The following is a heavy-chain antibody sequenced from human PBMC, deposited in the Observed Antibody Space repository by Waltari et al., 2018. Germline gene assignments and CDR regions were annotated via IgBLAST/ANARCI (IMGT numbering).Heavy chain of an antibody. Sequence: QVQLVQSGAEVKKPGSSVKVSCKASGGTFSSYAISWVRQAPGQGLEWMGGNIPIFGTANYAQKFQGRGTITTDESTSTAYMGLSSLRSEDTAVYYWARVQDSSLRDYYYYYYMDVWGKGTTVTVSS. CDR2: NIPIFGTA. CDR1: GGTFSSYA. V-gene: IGHV1-69*05. J-gene: IGHJ6*03. D-gene: IGHD6-19*01. CDR3: ARVQDSSLRDYYYYYYMDV.